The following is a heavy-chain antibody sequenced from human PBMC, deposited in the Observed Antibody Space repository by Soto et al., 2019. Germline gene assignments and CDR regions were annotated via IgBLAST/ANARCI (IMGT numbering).Heavy chain of an antibody. CDR2: MWYDGTNK. CDR1: GFTFRIYS. Sequence: VGSLRLSCAASGFTFRIYSMHWVRQSPGKGLEWVAVMWYDGTNKCYGESVKGRFTISRDNYENTLYLQMNSLRVEDTAVYYCARDATFVTVGCSFDSWGHGTLATV. CDR3: ARDATFVTVGCSFDS. J-gene: IGHJ3*02. D-gene: IGHD2-15*01. V-gene: IGHV3-33*01.